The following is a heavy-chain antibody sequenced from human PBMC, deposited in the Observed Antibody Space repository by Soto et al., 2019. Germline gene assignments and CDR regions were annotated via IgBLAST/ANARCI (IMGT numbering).Heavy chain of an antibody. CDR3: TSAPGGLEPTGYYGMDV. Sequence: EVQLVESGGGLVQPGGSLKLSCAASGFTFSGSAMHWVRQASGKGLEWVGRIRSKANSYATAYAASVKGRFTIYRDDSQNTAYVQMNSLKTEDTDVYYCTSAPGGLEPTGYYGMDVWGQGTTVTGTS. CDR1: GFTFSGSA. J-gene: IGHJ6*02. D-gene: IGHD4-17*01. V-gene: IGHV3-73*02. CDR2: IRSKANSYAT.